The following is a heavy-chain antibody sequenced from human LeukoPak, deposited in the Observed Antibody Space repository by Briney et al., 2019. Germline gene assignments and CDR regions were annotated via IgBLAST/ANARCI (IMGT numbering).Heavy chain of an antibody. CDR3: ARVGLDDSGNILKYFFDY. D-gene: IGHD4-23*01. CDR1: GFTFSSYA. J-gene: IGHJ4*02. Sequence: GRSLRLSCAASGFTFSSYAMHWVRQAPGKGLEWVAVISYDGSNKYYADSVKGRFTISRDNSKNTLYLQMNSLRAEDTAVYYCARVGLDDSGNILKYFFDYWGQGTLVTVSS. CDR2: ISYDGSNK. V-gene: IGHV3-30*04.